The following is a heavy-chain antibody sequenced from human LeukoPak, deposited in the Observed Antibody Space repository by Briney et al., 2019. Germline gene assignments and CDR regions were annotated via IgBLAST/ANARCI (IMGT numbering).Heavy chain of an antibody. Sequence: PSGTLSLTCAVSGDSISSNSWWGWVRQPPKKGLEWIGEIHHSGTTNYNPSLKSRVTISVDESNNQFSLKLSSLTAADTAVYYCARDYPIWGQGTMVTVSS. V-gene: IGHV4-4*02. CDR2: IHHSGTT. CDR3: ARDYPI. J-gene: IGHJ3*02. CDR1: GDSISSNSW.